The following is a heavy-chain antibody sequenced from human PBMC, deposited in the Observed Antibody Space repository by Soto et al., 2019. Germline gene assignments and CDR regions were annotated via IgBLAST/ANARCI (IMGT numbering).Heavy chain of an antibody. Sequence: EVQLVQSEGVVVQPGGSLRLSCAASGFTFDDYNMHWVRQAPGKGLEWVSLISRDGTNTNYAESVKGRFTISRDNSKNSLYLQMNSLRTEDTALYYCVKETYYYDVSSYYPLGSWGQGTLVTVSS. J-gene: IGHJ5*02. CDR2: ISRDGTNT. D-gene: IGHD3-22*01. CDR3: VKETYYYDVSSYYPLGS. CDR1: GFTFDDYN. V-gene: IGHV3-43*01.